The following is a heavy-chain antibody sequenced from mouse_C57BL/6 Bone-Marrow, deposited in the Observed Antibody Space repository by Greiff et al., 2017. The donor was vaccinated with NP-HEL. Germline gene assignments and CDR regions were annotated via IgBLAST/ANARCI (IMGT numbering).Heavy chain of an antibody. Sequence: DVQLVESGGGLVKPGGSLKLSCAASGFTFSSYAMSWVRQTPEKRLEWVATISDGGSYTYYPDNVKGRFTISRDNAKNNLYLQMSHLKSEDTAMYYCARDGGFWFAYWGQGTLVTVSA. CDR2: ISDGGSYT. J-gene: IGHJ3*01. CDR3: ARDGGFWFAY. CDR1: GFTFSSYA. V-gene: IGHV5-4*01.